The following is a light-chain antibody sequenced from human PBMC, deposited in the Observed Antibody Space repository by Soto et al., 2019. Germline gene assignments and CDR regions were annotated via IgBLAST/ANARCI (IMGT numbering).Light chain of an antibody. V-gene: IGLV2-14*01. CDR2: EVS. CDR1: SSDIGAYNH. Sequence: HSALTQPASVSGSPGQSITISCTGTSSDIGAYNHVSWYQQHPDRAPKLIIYEVSNRPSEISNRFSASKSGNTASLTISGLQAEDETDYYCFSYTSSSTYVFGTGTKLTVL. J-gene: IGLJ1*01. CDR3: FSYTSSSTYV.